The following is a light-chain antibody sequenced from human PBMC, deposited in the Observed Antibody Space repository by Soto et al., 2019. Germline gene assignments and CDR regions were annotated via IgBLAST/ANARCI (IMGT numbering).Light chain of an antibody. Sequence: EIMMTQAPATLSVSPGERATLSCRASHSVSDNLAWYQQKPGQAPRLLIYGAPTRATGIPARISGRGSGTEFTLTISSLPSEDFAVYYCQQYDEWPPSYTFGQGTKLEIK. CDR3: QQYDEWPPSYT. CDR1: HSVSDN. J-gene: IGKJ2*01. CDR2: GAP. V-gene: IGKV3-15*01.